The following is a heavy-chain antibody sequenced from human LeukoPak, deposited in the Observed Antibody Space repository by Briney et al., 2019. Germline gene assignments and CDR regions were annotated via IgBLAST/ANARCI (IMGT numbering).Heavy chain of an antibody. CDR1: GYTFTGYY. J-gene: IGHJ4*02. Sequence: ASVKVSCKAAGYTFTGYYMHWVRQAHGQGLEWMGWINPNSGGTNYAQKFQGRVTMTRDTSISTAYMELSRLRSDDTAVYYCARASYSSGCGYWGQGTLVTVSS. V-gene: IGHV1-2*02. D-gene: IGHD6-19*01. CDR2: INPNSGGT. CDR3: ARASYSSGCGY.